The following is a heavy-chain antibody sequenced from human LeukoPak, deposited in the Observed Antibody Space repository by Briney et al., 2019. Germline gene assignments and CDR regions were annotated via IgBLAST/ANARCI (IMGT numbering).Heavy chain of an antibody. J-gene: IGHJ6*04. CDR1: GFTFSNYE. D-gene: IGHD3-10*02. CDR3: AELGITMIGGV. V-gene: IGHV3-48*03. CDR2: ISGNGNTI. Sequence: GGSLRLSCAASGFTFSNYEMNWVRQAPGKGLEWLSYISGNGNTIYYADSVKGRFTISRDNAKNSLYLQMNSLRAEDTAVYYCAELGITMIGGVWGKGTTVTISS.